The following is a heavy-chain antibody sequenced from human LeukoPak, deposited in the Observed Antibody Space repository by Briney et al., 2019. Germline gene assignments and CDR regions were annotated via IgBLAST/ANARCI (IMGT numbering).Heavy chain of an antibody. Sequence: PGRSLRLSCRTSGFTLGDYPMSWVRQTPGKGLEWVGLIRSKAYSGTTEYAASVKGRFSISRDDSKSIAYLQMNSLKTEDTAVYYCTRAWGYDSSGYYFHWGQGTLVTVSS. CDR3: TRAWGYDSSGYYFH. CDR1: GFTLGDYP. J-gene: IGHJ4*02. V-gene: IGHV3-49*04. CDR2: IRSKAYSGTT. D-gene: IGHD3-22*01.